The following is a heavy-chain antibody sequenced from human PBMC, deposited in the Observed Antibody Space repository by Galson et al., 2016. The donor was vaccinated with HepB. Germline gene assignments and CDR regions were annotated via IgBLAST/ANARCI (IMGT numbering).Heavy chain of an antibody. CDR3: AREVHGDNDYLDP. Sequence: SETLSLTCSVSGGSFNDFFWNWIRQPPGKGLEWIGYVYYSGNTNYNPSLKIQVTISVDTSKNQFSLKLNPVTAAATAVYFCAREVHGDNDYLDPWGQGTLVTVSS. J-gene: IGHJ5*02. CDR1: GGSFNDFF. CDR2: VYYSGNT. V-gene: IGHV4-59*01. D-gene: IGHD4-17*01.